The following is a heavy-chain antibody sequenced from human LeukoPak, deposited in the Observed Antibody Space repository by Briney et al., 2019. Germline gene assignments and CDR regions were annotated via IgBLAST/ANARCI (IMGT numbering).Heavy chain of an antibody. D-gene: IGHD1-26*01. CDR3: ARGLVGTIGEQNWFDP. CDR2: IHAGGST. J-gene: IGHJ5*02. V-gene: IGHV4-4*07. CDR1: AASFSRYY. Sequence: SDTVSLTCTVSAASFSRYYWSWIRQPAGKGLEWIGRIHAGGSTNYNPSLKSRVPISVDESQNQFSLKLTSVTAADTAVYYCARGLVGTIGEQNWFDPWG.